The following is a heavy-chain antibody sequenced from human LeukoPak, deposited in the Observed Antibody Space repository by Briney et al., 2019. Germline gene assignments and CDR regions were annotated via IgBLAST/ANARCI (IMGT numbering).Heavy chain of an antibody. CDR2: INAGNGNT. CDR1: GYTFTSYA. J-gene: IGHJ5*02. D-gene: IGHD6-19*01. Sequence: ASVKVSCKASGYTFTSYAMHWVRQAPGQRLEWMGWINAGNGNTKYSQKFQGRVTITRDTSASTAYMELSSLRSEDTAVDYCAREATRYSSGWFFSWGQGTLVTVSS. CDR3: AREATRYSSGWFFS. V-gene: IGHV1-3*01.